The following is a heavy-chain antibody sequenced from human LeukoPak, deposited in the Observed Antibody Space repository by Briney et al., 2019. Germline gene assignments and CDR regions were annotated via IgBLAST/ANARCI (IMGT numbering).Heavy chain of an antibody. Sequence: PSETLSLTCAVSGGSISSYYWSWIRQPPGKGLEWIGYIYYSGSTNYNPSLKSRVTISVDTSKNQFSLKLNSVTAADTAVYYCARDPRGGTSRDNWFDPWGQGTLVTVSS. V-gene: IGHV4-59*01. D-gene: IGHD1-1*01. CDR1: GGSISSYY. CDR2: IYYSGST. J-gene: IGHJ5*02. CDR3: ARDPRGGTSRDNWFDP.